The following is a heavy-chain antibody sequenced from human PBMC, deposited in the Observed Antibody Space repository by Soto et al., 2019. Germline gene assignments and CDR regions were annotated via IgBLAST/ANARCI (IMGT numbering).Heavy chain of an antibody. V-gene: IGHV3-23*01. D-gene: IGHD2-2*01. CDR3: AKPAIPRYYYYYYMDV. J-gene: IGHJ6*03. CDR1: GFTFSSYA. CDR2: ISGSGGST. Sequence: PGGSLRLSCAASGFTFSSYAMSWVRQAPGKGLEWVSAISGSGGSTYYADSVKGRFTTSRDNSKNTLYLQMNSLRAEDTAVYYSAKPAIPRYYYYYYMDVWGKGTTVTVSS.